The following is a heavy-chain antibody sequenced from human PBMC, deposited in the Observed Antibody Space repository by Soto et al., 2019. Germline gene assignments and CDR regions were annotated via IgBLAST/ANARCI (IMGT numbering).Heavy chain of an antibody. CDR1: GFTFSSYA. CDR3: ARGAHIVATIGGNDY. D-gene: IGHD5-12*01. Sequence: QVQLVESGGGVVQPGRSLRLSCAASGFTFSSYAMHWVRQAPGKGLEWVAVISYDGSNKYYADSVKGRFTISRDNSKNTLYLQMNSLRAEDRAVYCCARGAHIVATIGGNDYWGQGTLVTVSS. J-gene: IGHJ4*02. CDR2: ISYDGSNK. V-gene: IGHV3-30-3*01.